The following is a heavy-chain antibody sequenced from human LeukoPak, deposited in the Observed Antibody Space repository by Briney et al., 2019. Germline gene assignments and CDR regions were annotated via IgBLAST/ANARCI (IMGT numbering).Heavy chain of an antibody. Sequence: GGALRLSCAASGFTFRSYAMSWGRQAPGEGLEGGSAIFGNGGSTYYADSVKGRFTISRDNSKNTLYLQMNSLRAEDTAVYYCAKPPPSNYDFWSGYYPYYFDYWGQGTLVTVSS. CDR3: AKPPPSNYDFWSGYYPYYFDY. CDR2: IFGNGGST. J-gene: IGHJ4*02. V-gene: IGHV3-23*01. CDR1: GFTFRSYA. D-gene: IGHD3-3*01.